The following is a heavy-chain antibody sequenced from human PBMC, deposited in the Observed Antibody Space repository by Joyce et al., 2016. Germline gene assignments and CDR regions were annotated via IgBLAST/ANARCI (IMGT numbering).Heavy chain of an antibody. D-gene: IGHD3-10*01. CDR1: GYSFTTSW. V-gene: IGHV5-51*01. Sequence: EVRLVQSGAEVKKPGESVRISCNGSGYSFTTSWIGWVRQMPGKGLEWMGIIYPDDSDTKYSPSFQGQVTISADKSNSTAYLQWSSLKASDTAIYYCARAKDYFGLTTYLYYFDYWGQGTLVTVSS. CDR3: ARAKDYFGLTTYLYYFDY. J-gene: IGHJ4*02. CDR2: IYPDDSDT.